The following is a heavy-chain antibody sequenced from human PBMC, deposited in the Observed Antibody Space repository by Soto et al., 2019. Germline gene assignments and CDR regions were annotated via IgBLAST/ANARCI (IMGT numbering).Heavy chain of an antibody. CDR1: GLTFSDYV. Sequence: QVQLVESGGGVVQPGRSLRLSCATSGLTFSDYVMHWVRQAPGKGLEWVAVVWYGGTNKNYADSVKGRFTISRDNSKNTLYLQMTSLRAEDTAVYYCASDHGGQSANFIFDNWGQGTLVTVSS. V-gene: IGHV3-33*01. CDR2: VWYGGTNK. D-gene: IGHD3-16*01. J-gene: IGHJ4*02. CDR3: ASDHGGQSANFIFDN.